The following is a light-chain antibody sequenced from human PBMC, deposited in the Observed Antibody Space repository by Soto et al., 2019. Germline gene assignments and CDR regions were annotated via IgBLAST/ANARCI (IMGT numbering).Light chain of an antibody. V-gene: IGKV2-28*01. CDR2: LGY. CDR1: QSLLHSNGDTY. J-gene: IGKJ3*01. CDR3: MQTLQAPKT. Sequence: DIVLTQSPLPLPVTPGEPASISCRSSQSLLHSNGDTYLDWYLQKPGQSPQLLVYLGYNRASGVPDRFSGTGSGADFTLKISRVEAEDVGVYYCMQTLQAPKTFGPGTKVDIK.